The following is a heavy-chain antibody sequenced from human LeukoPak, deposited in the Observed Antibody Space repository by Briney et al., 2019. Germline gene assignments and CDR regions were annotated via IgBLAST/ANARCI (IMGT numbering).Heavy chain of an antibody. J-gene: IGHJ4*02. D-gene: IGHD1-14*01. V-gene: IGHV3-21*01. CDR3: ARGTLNIPGEHGAFDY. CDR2: TSTSSSYI. Sequence: TGGSLRLSCAASGFTFSSYSMNWVRQAPGKGLEWVSSTSTSSSYIHYADSVKGRFTISRDNAKNSLYLQMNSLRAEDTAVYYCARGTLNIPGEHGAFDYWGQGTLVTVSS. CDR1: GFTFSSYS.